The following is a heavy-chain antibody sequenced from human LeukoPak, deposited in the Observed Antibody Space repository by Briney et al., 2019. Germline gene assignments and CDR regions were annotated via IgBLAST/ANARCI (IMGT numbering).Heavy chain of an antibody. CDR1: GFTFSSYS. Sequence: GSLRLSCAASGFTFSSYSMHWVRQAPGKGLEWVAVISYDGSNKYYADSVKGRFTISRDNSKNTLYLQMNSLRAEDTAVYYCARIISRTLGDAFDIWGQGTMVTVSS. D-gene: IGHD3-10*01. J-gene: IGHJ3*02. V-gene: IGHV3-30-3*01. CDR3: ARIISRTLGDAFDI. CDR2: ISYDGSNK.